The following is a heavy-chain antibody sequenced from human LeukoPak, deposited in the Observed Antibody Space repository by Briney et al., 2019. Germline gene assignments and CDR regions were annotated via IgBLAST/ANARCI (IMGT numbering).Heavy chain of an antibody. D-gene: IGHD2-15*01. J-gene: IGHJ3*02. Sequence: SETLSLTCTVSGGSISSYYWSWIRQPPGKGLEWIGYIYYSGSTNYNPSLKSRVTISVDTSKNQFSLKLSSVTAADTAVYYCARQAVVVVADRTRNAFDIWGQGTMVTVSS. CDR1: GGSISSYY. V-gene: IGHV4-59*01. CDR2: IYYSGST. CDR3: ARQAVVVVADRTRNAFDI.